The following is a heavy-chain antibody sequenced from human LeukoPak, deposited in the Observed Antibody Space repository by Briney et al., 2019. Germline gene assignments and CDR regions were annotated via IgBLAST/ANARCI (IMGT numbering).Heavy chain of an antibody. CDR1: GGSISSYY. CDR2: IYYSGST. CDR3: ARHGDSSGYYFSYFDY. D-gene: IGHD3-22*01. V-gene: IGHV4-59*08. J-gene: IGHJ4*02. Sequence: SETLSLTCTVSGGSISSYYWSWIRQPPGKGLEWIGYIYYSGSTNYNPSLKSRVTISVDTSKNQFSLKLSSVTAADTAVYYCARHGDSSGYYFSYFDYWGQGTLVTVSS.